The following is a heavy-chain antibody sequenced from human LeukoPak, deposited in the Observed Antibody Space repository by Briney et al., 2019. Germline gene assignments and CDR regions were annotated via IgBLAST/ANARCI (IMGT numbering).Heavy chain of an antibody. J-gene: IGHJ4*02. D-gene: IGHD3-16*01. CDR3: ASGGHLDY. CDR1: GITFSRFW. V-gene: IGHV3-7*03. CDR2: INQDGSEK. Sequence: GGSLRLSCAASGITFSRFWMSWVRQAPGKGLQRVANINQDGSEKHYVDSVKGRFTISRDNAENSLYLQMNSLRAEDTAVYYCASGGHLDYWGQGALVTVAS.